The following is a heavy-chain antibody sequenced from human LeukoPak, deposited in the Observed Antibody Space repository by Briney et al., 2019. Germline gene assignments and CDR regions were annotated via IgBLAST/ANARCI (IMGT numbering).Heavy chain of an antibody. CDR2: IIPIFGTA. J-gene: IGHJ6*03. Sequence: SVKVSCKASGGTFSNYTISWVRQAPGQGLEWMGEIIPIFGTANYAQKFQGRVTITADESTSTAYMELSSLRSEDTAVYYCARGAPDIYYYSYMDVWGKGTTVTISS. V-gene: IGHV1-69*13. CDR3: ARGAPDIYYYSYMDV. CDR1: GGTFSNYT.